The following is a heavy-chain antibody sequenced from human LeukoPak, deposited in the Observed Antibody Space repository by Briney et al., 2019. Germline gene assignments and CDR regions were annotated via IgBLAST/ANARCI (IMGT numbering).Heavy chain of an antibody. J-gene: IGHJ4*02. CDR1: GFTFSSYS. D-gene: IGHD6-13*01. Sequence: PGGSLRLSCAASGFTFSSYSMNWVRQAPGKGLEWVSSISSSSSYIYYADSVKGRFTISRDNAKKSLFLQMNSLRAEDTAVYYCASALRTSSLIAAHNYWGQGTLVTVSS. CDR2: ISSSSSYI. CDR3: ASALRTSSLIAAHNY. V-gene: IGHV3-21*01.